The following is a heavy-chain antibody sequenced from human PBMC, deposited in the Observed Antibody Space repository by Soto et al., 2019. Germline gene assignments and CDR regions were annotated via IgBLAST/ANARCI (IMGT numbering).Heavy chain of an antibody. Sequence: EVQLLESGGGLVQPGGSLRLSCAASGFSFDTFALAWVRQAPGKGLQWVSAISSSGSPTFYTDSVRGRFTISRDNSKSTLYLQMESLRAEDTAVYYCAKDPSGTTRGYFDSWGQGTLVTVSS. CDR2: ISSSGSPT. CDR3: AKDPSGTTRGYFDS. J-gene: IGHJ4*02. V-gene: IGHV3-23*01. D-gene: IGHD4-4*01. CDR1: GFSFDTFA.